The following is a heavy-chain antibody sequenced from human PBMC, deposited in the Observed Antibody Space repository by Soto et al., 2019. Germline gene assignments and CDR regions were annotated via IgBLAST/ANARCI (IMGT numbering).Heavy chain of an antibody. Sequence: QITLKESGPTLVKPTQTLTLTCTFSGFSLSADEGGVGWIRQPPGKALEWLALIYWDDDQRYSPSLKPRLTLTKDTSKNQVVLTMTNMDPVDTATYYCAHAYGGTSWPNDAFDVWGQGTVVTVSS. CDR2: IYWDDDQ. J-gene: IGHJ3*01. CDR3: AHAYGGTSWPNDAFDV. D-gene: IGHD2-2*01. V-gene: IGHV2-5*02. CDR1: GFSLSADEGG.